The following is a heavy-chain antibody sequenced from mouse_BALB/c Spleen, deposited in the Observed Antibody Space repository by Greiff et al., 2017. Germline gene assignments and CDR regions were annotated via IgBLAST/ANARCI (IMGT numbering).Heavy chain of an antibody. D-gene: IGHD1-1*01. CDR3: ARDYLGPSWFAY. J-gene: IGHJ3*01. CDR1: GYTFTSYT. Sequence: QVQLQQSGAELAKPGASVKMSCKASGYTFTSYTMHWVKQRPGQGLEWIGYINPSSGYTNYNQKFKDKATLTADKSSSTAYMQLSSLTSEDSAVYYCARDYLGPSWFAYWGQGTLVTVSA. CDR2: INPSSGYT. V-gene: IGHV1-4*01.